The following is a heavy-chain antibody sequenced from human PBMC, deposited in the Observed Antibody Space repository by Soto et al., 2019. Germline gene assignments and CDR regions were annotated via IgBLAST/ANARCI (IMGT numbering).Heavy chain of an antibody. V-gene: IGHV1-69*13. J-gene: IGHJ4*02. CDR3: ARVSYSSGWYHDIDY. CDR1: GGTFSSYA. Sequence: ASVKVSCKASGGTFSSYAISWVRQAPGQGLEWMGGIIPIFGTANYAQKFQGRVTITADESTSTAYMELSSLRSEDTAVYYCARVSYSSGWYHDIDYWGQGTLVTVSS. D-gene: IGHD6-19*01. CDR2: IIPIFGTA.